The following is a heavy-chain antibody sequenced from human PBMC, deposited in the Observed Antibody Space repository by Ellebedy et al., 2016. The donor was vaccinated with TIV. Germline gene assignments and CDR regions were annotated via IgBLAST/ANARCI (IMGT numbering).Heavy chain of an antibody. J-gene: IGHJ4*02. V-gene: IGHV4-31*03. CDR1: GDSISSGGYY. CDR3: ARSLDK. CDR2: AYYGAST. D-gene: IGHD3/OR15-3a*01. Sequence: LRLXXTVSGDSISSGGYYWSWIRQLPGKGLEWIGYAYYGASTYYNPSLKSRLTISVDTSKNQFSLKLTSVTAADTAVYYCARSLDKWGQGTLVTVSS.